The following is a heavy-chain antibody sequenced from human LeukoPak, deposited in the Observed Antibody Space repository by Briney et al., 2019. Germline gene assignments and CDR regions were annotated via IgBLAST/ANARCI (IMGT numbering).Heavy chain of an antibody. Sequence: GESLKISCKGSGYSFTSYWIGWVRQMPGKGLEWMGIIYPGDSDTGYSPSFQGQVTISADKSISTAYLQWSSLKASDTAMYYCARFTYYYDSSGYMRLDYWGQGTLVTVSS. J-gene: IGHJ4*02. CDR2: IYPGDSDT. V-gene: IGHV5-51*01. D-gene: IGHD3-22*01. CDR3: ARFTYYYDSSGYMRLDY. CDR1: GYSFTSYW.